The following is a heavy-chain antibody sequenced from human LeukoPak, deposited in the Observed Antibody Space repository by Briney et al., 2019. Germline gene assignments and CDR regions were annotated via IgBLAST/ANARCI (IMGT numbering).Heavy chain of an antibody. CDR2: ISSSSSYI. Sequence: PGGSLRLSCAASGFTFSSYAMHWVRQAPGKGLEWVSSISSSSSYIYYADSVKGRFTISRDNAKNSLYLQMNSLRAEDTAVYYCARDLELGYCSGGSCPGGGYWGQGTLVTVSS. J-gene: IGHJ4*02. CDR3: ARDLELGYCSGGSCPGGGY. CDR1: GFTFSSYA. V-gene: IGHV3-21*01. D-gene: IGHD2-15*01.